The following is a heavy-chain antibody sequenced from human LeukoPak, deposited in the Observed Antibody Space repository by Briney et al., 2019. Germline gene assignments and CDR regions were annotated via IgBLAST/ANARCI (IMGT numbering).Heavy chain of an antibody. J-gene: IGHJ3*02. V-gene: IGHV5-51*01. CDR2: IYPGVSTT. CDR1: GYSFSDYG. D-gene: IGHD2-2*01. CDR3: ARLLTTSYYTYDAFDI. Sequence: GESLKISCKGSGYSFSDYGIAWVRQMPGKGLDWMGIIYPGVSTTKYSPPFQGQATFSAAKSITTAYVQWSRLRASDTAIYYCARLLTTSYYTYDAFDIWGQGTMVTVSS.